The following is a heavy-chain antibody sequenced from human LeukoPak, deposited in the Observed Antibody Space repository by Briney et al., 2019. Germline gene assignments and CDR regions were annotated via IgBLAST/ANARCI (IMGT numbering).Heavy chain of an antibody. CDR1: GFTFSSYA. Sequence: GGSLRLSCAASGFTFSSYAMHWVRQAPGKGLEYVSAISSNGGSTYYANSVKGRFTISRDNSKNTLYLQMGSLRAEDMAVYYCARAMWGDFWSGYYMDVWGKGTTVTVSS. D-gene: IGHD3-3*01. CDR2: ISSNGGST. CDR3: ARAMWGDFWSGYYMDV. V-gene: IGHV3-64*01. J-gene: IGHJ6*03.